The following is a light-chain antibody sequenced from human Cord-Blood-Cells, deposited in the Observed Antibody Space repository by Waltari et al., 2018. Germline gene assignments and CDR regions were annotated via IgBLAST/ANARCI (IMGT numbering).Light chain of an antibody. CDR3: QQYNSYWT. Sequence: DIQMTQSPSTLSASVGDRVTITCRASQSISSWLAWYLQKPGKAPKLLIYDASSLESGVPSRFSGSGSGTEFTLTIRSLQPDDFATYYCQQYNSYWTFGQGTKVEIK. V-gene: IGKV1-5*01. J-gene: IGKJ1*01. CDR1: QSISSW. CDR2: DAS.